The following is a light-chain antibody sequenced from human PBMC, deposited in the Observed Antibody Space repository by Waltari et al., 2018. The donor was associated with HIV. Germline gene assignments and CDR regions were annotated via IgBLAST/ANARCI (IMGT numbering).Light chain of an antibody. CDR2: DDG. Sequence: SYVLTQPPSVSVAPGKTARITCGGNNIGSKSVHWYQQKPGQAPVLVIYDDGDRPSGIPERVSGANSGNTATLTISRVGAGDEADYYCQVWDSSSDHYVFGTGTKVTVL. J-gene: IGLJ1*01. CDR3: QVWDSSSDHYV. V-gene: IGLV3-21*04. CDR1: NIGSKS.